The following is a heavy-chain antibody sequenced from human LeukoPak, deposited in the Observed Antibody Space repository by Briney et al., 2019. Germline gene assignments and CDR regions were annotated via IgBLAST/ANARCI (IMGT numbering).Heavy chain of an antibody. CDR3: ARQGYGPDYYMDV. Sequence: GGSLRLSCAASGFTFSSYWMHWVRQAPGKGLVWVSRMNDDGSSTSYADSLKGRFTISRDNAKNTLYLHMSNLRAEDTAVYYCARQGYGPDYYMDVWGKGTTVIISS. CDR1: GFTFSSYW. CDR2: MNDDGSST. J-gene: IGHJ6*03. D-gene: IGHD5-18*01. V-gene: IGHV3-74*01.